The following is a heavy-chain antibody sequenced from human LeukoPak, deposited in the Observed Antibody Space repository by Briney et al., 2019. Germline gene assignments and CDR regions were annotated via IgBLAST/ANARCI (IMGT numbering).Heavy chain of an antibody. CDR2: VYTSGST. CDR1: GGSISSGSYY. D-gene: IGHD3-22*01. CDR3: ARVHYDSSGYYESVHFDY. J-gene: IGHJ4*02. Sequence: SETLSLTCTASGGSISSGSYYWSWIRPPAGQGLEWIGRVYTSGSTKYNPSLKRRVTISVDTSKNQFSLKLSSVTAADTAVYYCARVHYDSSGYYESVHFDYWGQGTLVTVSS. V-gene: IGHV4-61*02.